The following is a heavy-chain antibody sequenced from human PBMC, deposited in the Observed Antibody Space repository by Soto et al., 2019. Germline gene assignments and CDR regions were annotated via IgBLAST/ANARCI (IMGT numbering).Heavy chain of an antibody. Sequence: EVQLVESGGGLVQPGGSLRLSCAASGFTFSSFWMHWVRQAPGKGLVWVSHINSDGSSTSYADSVKGRFAISRANAEHTMYRRMNRRRAEDTAVYYCARAPLYSNYDYYCLHMDAWGKGTTVTVSS. CDR3: ARAPLYSNYDYYCLHMDA. CDR1: GFTFSSFW. V-gene: IGHV3-74*01. CDR2: INSDGSST. J-gene: IGHJ6*03. D-gene: IGHD4-4*01.